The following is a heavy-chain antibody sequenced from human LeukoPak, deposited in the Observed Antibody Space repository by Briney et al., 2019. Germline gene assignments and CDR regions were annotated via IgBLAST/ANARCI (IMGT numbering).Heavy chain of an antibody. CDR2: ISYDGSNK. D-gene: IGHD3-10*01. Sequence: GGSLRLSCAASGFTFSTYTMHWVRQAPGKGLEWVAVISYDGSNKYYADSVKGRFTISRDNSKNTLYLQMNSLRAEDTAVYYCARDPRAMVRGLNGFDYWGQGTLVTVSS. J-gene: IGHJ4*02. CDR3: ARDPRAMVRGLNGFDY. CDR1: GFTFSTYT. V-gene: IGHV3-30*14.